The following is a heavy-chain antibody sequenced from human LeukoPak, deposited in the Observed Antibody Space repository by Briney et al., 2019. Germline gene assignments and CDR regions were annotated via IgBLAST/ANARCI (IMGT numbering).Heavy chain of an antibody. CDR2: INHSGST. J-gene: IGHJ4*02. CDR3: ARNSGIAAADPFDY. Sequence: PSVTLSLTCAVYGGSFSGYYWSWIRQPPGKGLEWIGEINHSGSTNYNPSLKSRVTISVDTSKNQFSLKLSSVTAADTAVYYCARNSGIAAADPFDYWGQGTLVTVSS. CDR1: GGSFSGYY. V-gene: IGHV4-34*01. D-gene: IGHD6-13*01.